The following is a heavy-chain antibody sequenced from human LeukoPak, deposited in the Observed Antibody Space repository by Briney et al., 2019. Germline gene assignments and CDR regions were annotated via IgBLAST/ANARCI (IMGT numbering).Heavy chain of an antibody. V-gene: IGHV3-30*03. D-gene: IGHD3-9*01. CDR2: ISNNGSHI. J-gene: IGHJ4*02. CDR1: GFTFSSYG. Sequence: QPGRSLRLSCAASGFTFSSYGMHWVRQPPGKGLEWVAFISNNGSHIYYGDSVKGRFTISRDNSKNTLYLQMNSLRAEDTAVYYCARGAYYDILTGSTLFDYWGQGTLVTVSS. CDR3: ARGAYYDILTGSTLFDY.